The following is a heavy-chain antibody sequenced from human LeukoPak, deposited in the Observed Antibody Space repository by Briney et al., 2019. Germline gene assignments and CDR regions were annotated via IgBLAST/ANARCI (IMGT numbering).Heavy chain of an antibody. Sequence: PGGSLRLSCAASGFTFSSYAMYWVRQAPGRGLEYVSAISSNGATSYYADSVKGRFTISRGRNTLSLQMGSLRADDMALYYCVRRERGAFDIWGQGTMVTVSS. V-gene: IGHV3-64*02. CDR3: VRRERGAFDI. CDR1: GFTFSSYA. CDR2: ISSNGATS. J-gene: IGHJ3*02.